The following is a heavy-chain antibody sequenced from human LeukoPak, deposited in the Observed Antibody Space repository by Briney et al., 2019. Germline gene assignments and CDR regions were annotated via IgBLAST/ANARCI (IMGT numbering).Heavy chain of an antibody. Sequence: GGTLRLSCGASGFTFSTNGMSWVRQAPGKGLEWVSYISSSGSTIYYADSVKGRFTISRDNAKNSLYLQMNSLRAEDTAVYYCARAFQYYYDSPGAFDIWGQGTMVTVSS. CDR1: GFTFSTNG. CDR3: ARAFQYYYDSPGAFDI. CDR2: ISSSGSTI. V-gene: IGHV3-48*03. D-gene: IGHD3-22*01. J-gene: IGHJ3*02.